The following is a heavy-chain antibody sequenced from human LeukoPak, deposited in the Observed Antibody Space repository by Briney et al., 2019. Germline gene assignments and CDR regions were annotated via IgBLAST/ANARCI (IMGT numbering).Heavy chain of an antibody. Sequence: SETLSLTCIVSGGSIRKYYWSWIRQPAGKGLEWIGRIHTSGSTNYSPSLKSRLTMSVDMSKNQFSLKLSSVTAADTAVYYCAREALVYGAAAGNFDYWGQGTLVTVSS. CDR2: IHTSGST. CDR1: GGSIRKYY. J-gene: IGHJ4*02. V-gene: IGHV4-4*07. CDR3: AREALVYGAAAGNFDY. D-gene: IGHD6-13*01.